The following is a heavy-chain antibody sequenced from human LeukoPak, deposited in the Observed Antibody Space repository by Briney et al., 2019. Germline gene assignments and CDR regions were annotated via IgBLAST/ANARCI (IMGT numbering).Heavy chain of an antibody. CDR1: GDSINSGGFH. Sequence: SETLSLTCTVSGDSINSGGFHWGWVRQPPGKGPEWIGSIYYSGTTYYNPSLKSRVTISVDTSKNQFSLMLSSVTAADTAMYYCSRLWHWVPGLYWGQGNLVTVSS. J-gene: IGHJ4*02. CDR3: SRLWHWVPGLY. CDR2: IYYSGTT. D-gene: IGHD3-16*01. V-gene: IGHV4-39*01.